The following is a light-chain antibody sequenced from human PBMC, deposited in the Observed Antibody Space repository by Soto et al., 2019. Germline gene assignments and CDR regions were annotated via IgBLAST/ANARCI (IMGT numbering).Light chain of an antibody. Sequence: EKVLTQSPATLSVSPGEGAALSCRASQTINNKLAWYQQKPGQAPRLLIYGASTRATGIPARFSGSGSGTDFTLTISSLQPEDFATYYCQQANSFPFTFGGGTKVDIK. CDR1: QTINNK. V-gene: IGKV3-15*01. J-gene: IGKJ4*01. CDR3: QQANSFPFT. CDR2: GAS.